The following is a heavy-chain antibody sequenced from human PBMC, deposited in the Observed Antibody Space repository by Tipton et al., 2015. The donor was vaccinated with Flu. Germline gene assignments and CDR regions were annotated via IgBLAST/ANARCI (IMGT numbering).Heavy chain of an antibody. V-gene: IGHV3-9*01. D-gene: IGHD3-3*01. CDR3: AKDITTIFGVVIDY. Sequence: SLRLSCAASGFTFDDYAMPWVRQAPGKGLEWVSGISWNSGSIGYADSVKGRFTISRDNAKNSLYLQMNSLRAEDTALYYCAKDITTIFGVVIDYWGHGTLVPVSS. J-gene: IGHJ4*01. CDR2: ISWNSGSI. CDR1: GFTFDDYA.